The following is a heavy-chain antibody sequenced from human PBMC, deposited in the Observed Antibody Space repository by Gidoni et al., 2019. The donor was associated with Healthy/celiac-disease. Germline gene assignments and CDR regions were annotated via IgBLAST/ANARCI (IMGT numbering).Heavy chain of an antibody. Sequence: QVQLVESGGGVVQPGRSLRLSCAASGFTFSSYAMHWVRQAPGKGLEWVAVISYDGSNKYYADSVKGRFTISRDNSKNTLYLQMNSLRAEDTAVYYCARGDSSGWYVCAFDIWGQGTMVTVSS. CDR1: GFTFSSYA. CDR2: ISYDGSNK. V-gene: IGHV3-30-3*01. CDR3: ARGDSSGWYVCAFDI. D-gene: IGHD6-19*01. J-gene: IGHJ3*02.